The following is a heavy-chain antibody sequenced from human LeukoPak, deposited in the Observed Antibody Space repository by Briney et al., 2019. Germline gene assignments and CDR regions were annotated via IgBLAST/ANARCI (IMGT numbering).Heavy chain of an antibody. CDR2: ITSGSTYI. D-gene: IGHD3-22*01. J-gene: IGHJ4*02. CDR1: GFIFSTYT. Sequence: PGESLRLSCAASGFIFSTYTMNWVRKAPGKGLEWVSSITSGSTYISYADSLKGRFTVSRDNAKNTLYLQMNSLRAEDTAVYYCARCYYDSHCGYWGQGTLVTVSS. V-gene: IGHV3-21*01. CDR3: ARCYYDSHCGY.